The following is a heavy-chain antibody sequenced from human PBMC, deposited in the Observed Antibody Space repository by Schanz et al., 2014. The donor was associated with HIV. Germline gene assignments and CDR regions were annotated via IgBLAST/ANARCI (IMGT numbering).Heavy chain of an antibody. CDR3: ARAWCDYGSWSYYRNYGMDV. CDR2: INPSGGST. D-gene: IGHD3-10*01. Sequence: QVQLVQSGAEVKKPGASVKVSCKASGYTFTSYYMHWVRQAPGQGLEWMGIINPSGGSTTYAQKLQGRVSMARDTSTRAVLMELGSLRSEGTAVDYCARAWCDYGSWSYYRNYGMDVWGQGTTVTVS. CDR1: GYTFTSYY. V-gene: IGHV1-46*01. J-gene: IGHJ6*02.